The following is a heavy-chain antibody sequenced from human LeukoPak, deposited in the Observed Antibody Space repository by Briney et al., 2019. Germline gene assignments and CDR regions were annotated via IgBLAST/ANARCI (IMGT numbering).Heavy chain of an antibody. CDR2: IKTDGGQI. J-gene: IGHJ6*04. CDR3: AELGITMIGGV. Sequence: GGSLRLSCAASGFTFSSYSMNWVRQAPGKGLEWVANIKTDGGQIYYVDSVKGRFTISRDNAKNSLYLQMNSLRAEDTAVYYCAELGITMIGGVWGKGTTVTISS. D-gene: IGHD3-10*02. V-gene: IGHV3-7*01. CDR1: GFTFSSYS.